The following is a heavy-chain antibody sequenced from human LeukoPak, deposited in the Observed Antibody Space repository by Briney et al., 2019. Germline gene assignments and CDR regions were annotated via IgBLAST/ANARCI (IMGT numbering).Heavy chain of an antibody. Sequence: GGSLRPSRAASGVTVNTNYMTWVRQAPGKGLEWVAVIYSGGITYYADSVKGRFTISRDNSKNTLYLQMNSLRPEDTAIYFCARRHSSGSNWGQGTLVSVSS. CDR3: ARRHSSGSN. CDR2: IYSGGIT. CDR1: GVTVNTNY. V-gene: IGHV3-66*02. D-gene: IGHD6-19*01. J-gene: IGHJ4*02.